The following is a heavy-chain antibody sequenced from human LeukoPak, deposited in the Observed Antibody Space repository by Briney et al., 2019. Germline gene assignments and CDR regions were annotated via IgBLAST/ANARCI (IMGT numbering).Heavy chain of an antibody. J-gene: IGHJ4*02. CDR2: IHHSGST. V-gene: IGHV4-59*11. D-gene: IGHD3-9*01. Sequence: SETLSLTCTVSGVSISSHYWSWMRQPPGRGLEWIGYIHHSGSTTYNPSLESRLTLSVHTSKTQFSLMLRSVTAADTAVYYCARVFEPWDTVRRTTRYFFDHWGQGTLVTVSS. CDR1: GVSISSHY. CDR3: ARVFEPWDTVRRTTRYFFDH.